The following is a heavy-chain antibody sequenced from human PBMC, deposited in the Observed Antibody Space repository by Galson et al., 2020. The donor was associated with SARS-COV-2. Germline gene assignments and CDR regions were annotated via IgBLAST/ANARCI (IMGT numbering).Heavy chain of an antibody. CDR2: IYYDGPT. D-gene: IGHD2-2*01. J-gene: IGHJ6*02. V-gene: IGHV4-39*01. CDR1: GGSLTSSYY. CDR3: ARPGYCSSTSCLYYGLDV. Sequence: ASETLSLTCQVSGGSLTSSYYWGWIRQPPGKGPEWLGYIYYDGPTYYNPSLKSRITISVDPSKIQFSLRLSSVTAADTAVYYCARPGYCSSTSCLYYGLDVWGQGTTVTVSS.